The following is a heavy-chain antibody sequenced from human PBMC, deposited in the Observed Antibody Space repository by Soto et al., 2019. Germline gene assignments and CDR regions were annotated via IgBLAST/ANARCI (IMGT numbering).Heavy chain of an antibody. Sequence: EVQLVESGGGLVQPGGSLRLSCAASGFTFSNYWMHWVRQAPGKGLVWVSRISSDETSISYVDSVKGRCTISRDNARNTLYLQMNSLRAEDTAVYYCARDRYGDIDYWGKGTLVTVSS. V-gene: IGHV3-74*01. CDR2: ISSDETSI. D-gene: IGHD4-17*01. CDR1: GFTFSNYW. J-gene: IGHJ4*02. CDR3: ARDRYGDIDY.